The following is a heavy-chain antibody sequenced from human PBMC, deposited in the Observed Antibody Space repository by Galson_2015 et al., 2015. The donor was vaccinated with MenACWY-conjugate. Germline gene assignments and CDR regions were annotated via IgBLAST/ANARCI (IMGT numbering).Heavy chain of an antibody. V-gene: IGHV1-18*01. CDR3: ARVYPSAYCSSTSCYMIGEYYYGMDV. CDR1: GYTFTSYG. CDR2: ISAYNGNT. D-gene: IGHD2-2*02. Sequence: SVKVSCKASGYTFTSYGISWVRQAPGQGLEWMGWISAYNGNTNYAQKLQGRVTMTTDTSTSTAYMELRSLRSDDTAVYYCARVYPSAYCSSTSCYMIGEYYYGMDVWGQGTTVTVSS. J-gene: IGHJ6*02.